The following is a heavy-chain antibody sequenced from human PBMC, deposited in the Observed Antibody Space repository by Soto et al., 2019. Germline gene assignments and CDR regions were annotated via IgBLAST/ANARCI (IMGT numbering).Heavy chain of an antibody. Sequence: QLQLQESGPGLVKPSETLSLTCTVSGGSISSSSYYWGWIRQPPGKGLEWIGSICESGSTYYNPSPQSPLTLSVNTSKNQFTLKLTAVTAADTAVYYGARHTLRGYNWNPTTFDYWGQGTLVTVSS. CDR3: ARHTLRGYNWNPTTFDY. J-gene: IGHJ4*02. CDR1: GGSISSSSYY. CDR2: ICESGST. V-gene: IGHV4-39*01. D-gene: IGHD1-20*01.